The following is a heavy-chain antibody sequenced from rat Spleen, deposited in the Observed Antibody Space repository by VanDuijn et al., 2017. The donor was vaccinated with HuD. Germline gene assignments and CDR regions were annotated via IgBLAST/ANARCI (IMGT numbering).Heavy chain of an antibody. J-gene: IGHJ2*01. CDR3: ARLWDS. V-gene: IGHV5-17*01. CDR2: IIYDGSRT. Sequence: EVQLVESGGGLVQPGRSLKLSCAASGFSFRDYAMAWVRQAPKKGLEWVATIIYDGSRTYYRDSVKGRFTISRDNAKSTLLLQMDSLRSEDTAIYYCARLWDSWGQGVMVTVSS. CDR1: GFSFRDYA.